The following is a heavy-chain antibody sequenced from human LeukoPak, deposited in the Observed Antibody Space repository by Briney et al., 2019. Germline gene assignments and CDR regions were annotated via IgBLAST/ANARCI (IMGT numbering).Heavy chain of an antibody. CDR1: GFTFSSYG. Sequence: QPGGSLRLSCAVSGFTFSSYGMSWVRQAPGKGLVWVSHINSDGSSTTYADSVKGRFTISRDSAKNTLYLQMNSLRAEDTAVYYCARVDVGLEWLPRRIYYYYMDVWGKGTTVTVSS. CDR3: ARVDVGLEWLPRRIYYYYMDV. CDR2: INSDGSST. J-gene: IGHJ6*03. D-gene: IGHD3-3*01. V-gene: IGHV3-74*01.